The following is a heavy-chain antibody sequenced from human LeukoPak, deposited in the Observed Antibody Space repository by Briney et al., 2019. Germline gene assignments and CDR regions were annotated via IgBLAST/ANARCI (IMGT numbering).Heavy chain of an antibody. CDR1: GYTFTSYG. CDR2: ISAYNGNT. D-gene: IGHD3-3*01. CDR3: ARGILDTIFGVVIMGDIDY. Sequence: GASVKVSCKASGYTFTSYGISWVRQAPGQGLEWMGWISAYNGNTNYAQKLQGRVTMTTDTSTSTAYMELRSLRSDDTAVYYCARGILDTIFGVVIMGDIDYWGQGTLVTVSS. V-gene: IGHV1-18*01. J-gene: IGHJ4*02.